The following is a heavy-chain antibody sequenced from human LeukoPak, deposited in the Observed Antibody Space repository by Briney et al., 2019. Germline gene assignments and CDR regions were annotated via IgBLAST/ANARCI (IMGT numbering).Heavy chain of an antibody. CDR1: GFTFSSYA. V-gene: IGHV3-30-3*01. CDR3: ARDKLLEYGNWFDP. CDR2: ISYDGSNK. D-gene: IGHD4/OR15-4a*01. Sequence: PGRSLRLSCAASGFTFSSYAMHWVRQAPGKGLEWVAVISYDGSNKYYADSVKGRFTISRDNSKNTLYLQMNSLRAEDTAVYYCARDKLLEYGNWFDPWGQGTLVTVSS. J-gene: IGHJ5*02.